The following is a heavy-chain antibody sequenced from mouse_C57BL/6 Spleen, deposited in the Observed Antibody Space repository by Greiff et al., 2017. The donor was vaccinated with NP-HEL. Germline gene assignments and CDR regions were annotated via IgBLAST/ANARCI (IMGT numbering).Heavy chain of an antibody. CDR3: ARTWFAY. CDR1: GFTFSDYG. CDR2: ISSGSSTI. Sequence: EVKFEESGGGLVKPGGSLKLSCAASGFTFSDYGMHWVRQAPEKGLEWVAYISSGSSTIYYADTVKGRFTISRDNAKNTLFLQMTSLRSEDTAMYYCARTWFAYWGQGTLVTVSA. V-gene: IGHV5-17*01. J-gene: IGHJ3*01.